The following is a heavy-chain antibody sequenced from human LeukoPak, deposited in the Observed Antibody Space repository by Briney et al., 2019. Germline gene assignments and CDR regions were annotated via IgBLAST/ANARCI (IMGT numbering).Heavy chain of an antibody. J-gene: IGHJ4*02. CDR2: IYHSGST. CDR1: GYSISSGYY. V-gene: IGHV4-38-2*01. CDR3: ARQPSTYYFDY. Sequence: PSETLSLTCAVSGYSISSGYYWGWIRQPPGKGLEWIGSIYHSGSTYYNPSLKSRVTISVDTTKNQFPLKLSSVTAADTAVYYCARQPSTYYFDYWGQGTLVTVSS.